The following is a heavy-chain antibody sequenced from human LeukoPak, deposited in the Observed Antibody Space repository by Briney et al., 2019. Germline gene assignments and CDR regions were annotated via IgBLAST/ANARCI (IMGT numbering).Heavy chain of an antibody. CDR2: ISSSGSTI. D-gene: IGHD6-19*01. V-gene: IGHV3-48*03. CDR3: ARVSGWYGMDV. Sequence: GGSLRLSCAASGFTLSSYEMNWVRQAPGQGLVWVSYISSSGSTIYYADSVKGRFTISRDNAKNSLYLQMNSLRAEDTAVYYCARVSGWYGMDVWGQGTTVTVSS. J-gene: IGHJ6*02. CDR1: GFTLSSYE.